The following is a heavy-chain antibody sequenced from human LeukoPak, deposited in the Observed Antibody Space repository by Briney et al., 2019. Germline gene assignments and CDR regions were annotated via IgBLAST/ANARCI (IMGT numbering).Heavy chain of an antibody. CDR3: ARGPLQLGYCSSISCYLPIDY. CDR1: GFTFSSYA. J-gene: IGHJ4*02. V-gene: IGHV3-30-3*01. Sequence: GRSLRLSCAASGFTFSSYAMHWVRQAPGKGLEWVAVISYDGSNKYYADSVKGRFTISRDNSKNTLYLQMNSLRAEDTAVYYCARGPLQLGYCSSISCYLPIDYWGQGTLVTVSS. D-gene: IGHD2-2*01. CDR2: ISYDGSNK.